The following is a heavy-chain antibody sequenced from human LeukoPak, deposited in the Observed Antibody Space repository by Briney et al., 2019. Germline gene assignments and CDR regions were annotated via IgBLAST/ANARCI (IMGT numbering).Heavy chain of an antibody. CDR2: INHSGST. CDR1: GGSFSGYY. D-gene: IGHD3-22*01. V-gene: IGHV4-34*01. CDR3: ARSRYYDSSGRYYFDY. Sequence: SETLSLTCAVYGGSFSGYYWSWIRQPPGKGLEWIGEINHSGSTNYNPSLKSRVTISVDTSKNQFSLKLSSVTAADTAVYYCARSRYYDSSGRYYFDYRGQGTLVTVSS. J-gene: IGHJ4*02.